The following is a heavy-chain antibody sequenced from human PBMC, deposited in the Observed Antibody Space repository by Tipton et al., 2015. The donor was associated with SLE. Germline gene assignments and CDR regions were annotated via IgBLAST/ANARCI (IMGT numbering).Heavy chain of an antibody. CDR3: ARGMLTWRGAIVGVDV. CDR1: GGSISRSSNY. D-gene: IGHD2-8*01. Sequence: GLVKPSETLSLICSVSGGSISRSSNYWAWIRQSPGKGLEWIGNIYYSGTTYYNPSLKSRLTILVDTSKNQFSLNLTSVTAADTAVYYCARGMLTWRGAIVGVDVWGQGTWVNVSS. V-gene: IGHV4-39*07. J-gene: IGHJ6*02. CDR2: IYYSGTT.